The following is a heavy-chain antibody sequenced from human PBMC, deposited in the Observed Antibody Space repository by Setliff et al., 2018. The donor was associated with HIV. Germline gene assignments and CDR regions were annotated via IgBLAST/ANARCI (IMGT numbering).Heavy chain of an antibody. D-gene: IGHD2-15*01. CDR2: IGTIDDT. Sequence: GGSLRLSCAASGFTFSSYDMHWVRQATGKGLEWVSAIGTIDDTYYADSVKGRFTISRDNSKNTLYLQMNSLRVEDTAVYYCAKDPCSGGSCYSGQFDYWGQGTLVTVSS. J-gene: IGHJ4*02. CDR1: GFTFSSYD. V-gene: IGHV3-13*01. CDR3: AKDPCSGGSCYSGQFDY.